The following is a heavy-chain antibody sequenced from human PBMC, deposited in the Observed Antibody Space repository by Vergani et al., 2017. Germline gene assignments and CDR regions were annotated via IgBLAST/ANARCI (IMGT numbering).Heavy chain of an antibody. V-gene: IGHV4-38-2*01. D-gene: IGHD3-10*01. Sequence: QVQLQESGPGLVKPSETLTLTCDVSDSSIMTNPYWGWFRQSPGKGLEWIGCIHHSGDTHYNSSLKGRVSISIVSSSKFSLSLTSVTAADTAIYYCARHRGSGGFFPSSYFYGMYVWRHGTTVTVSS. J-gene: IGHJ6*02. CDR2: IHHSGDT. CDR1: DSSIMTNPY. CDR3: ARHRGSGGFFPSSYFYGMYV.